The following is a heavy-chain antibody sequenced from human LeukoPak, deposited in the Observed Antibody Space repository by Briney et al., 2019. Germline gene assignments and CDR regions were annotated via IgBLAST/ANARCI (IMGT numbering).Heavy chain of an antibody. D-gene: IGHD5-18*01. J-gene: IGHJ4*02. Sequence: GESLKISWKGSGYSFTRYWIGRVRQMPGKGLDWMVIIYAGDSDSCYSQSFQVQVTILAAKHIINAYLQWRSLKASDTAMYYCARHPDTAMVGSFDYWGQGTMVTDSS. CDR2: IYAGDSDS. CDR3: ARHPDTAMVGSFDY. CDR1: GYSFTRYW. V-gene: IGHV5-51*01.